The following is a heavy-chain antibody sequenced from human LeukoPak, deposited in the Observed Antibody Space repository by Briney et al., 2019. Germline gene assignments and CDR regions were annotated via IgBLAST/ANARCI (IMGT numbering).Heavy chain of an antibody. D-gene: IGHD3-22*01. J-gene: IGHJ4*02. V-gene: IGHV3-30*18. CDR1: GFTFSSYG. Sequence: PGGSLRLSCAASGFTFSSYGMHWVRQAPGKGLEWVAVISYDGSNKYYADSVKGRFTISRDNSKNTLYLQMNSLRAEDTAVYYCAEDYYDSSGDDYWGQGTLVTVSS. CDR3: AEDYYDSSGDDY. CDR2: ISYDGSNK.